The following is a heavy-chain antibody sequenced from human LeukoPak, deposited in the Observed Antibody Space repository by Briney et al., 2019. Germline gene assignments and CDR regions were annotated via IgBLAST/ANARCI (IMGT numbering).Heavy chain of an antibody. CDR2: INTEGSST. Sequence: GGSLRLSCAASGFTFSHYWMHWVRQAPGKGLVWVSRINTEGSSTNYADSVKGRFTISRDNAKNTLYLQMNSLRAEDTAVYYCARDHGSSYHSYWGQGTLVTVSS. V-gene: IGHV3-74*01. D-gene: IGHD6-13*01. CDR3: ARDHGSSYHSY. CDR1: GFTFSHYW. J-gene: IGHJ4*02.